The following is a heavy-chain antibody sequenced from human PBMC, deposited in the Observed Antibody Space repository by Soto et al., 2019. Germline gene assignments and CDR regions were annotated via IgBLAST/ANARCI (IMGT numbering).Heavy chain of an antibody. CDR1: GYTFTGYY. Sequence: ASVKVSCKASGYTFTGYYMHWVRQAPGQGLEWMGWINPNSGGTNYAQKFQGWVTMTRDTSISTAYMELSRLRSDDTAVYYCARDSRNYSDSSGYYDTIYYYYGMDVWGQGTTVTVAS. V-gene: IGHV1-2*04. D-gene: IGHD3-22*01. J-gene: IGHJ6*02. CDR3: ARDSRNYSDSSGYYDTIYYYYGMDV. CDR2: INPNSGGT.